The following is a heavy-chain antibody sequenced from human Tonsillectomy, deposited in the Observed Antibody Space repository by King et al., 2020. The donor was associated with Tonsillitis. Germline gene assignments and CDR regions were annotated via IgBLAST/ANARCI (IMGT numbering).Heavy chain of an antibody. V-gene: IGHV3-30*18. CDR3: AKDLSGDYSDGYFDY. J-gene: IGHJ4*02. CDR1: GFTFSSYG. CDR2: ISYDGSNK. Sequence: VQLVESGGGVVQPGRSLRLSCAASGFTFSSYGMHWVRQAPGKGLEWVAVISYDGSNKYYADSVKGRFTISRDNSKNTLYLQMTSLRAEDTAVYYCAKDLSGDYSDGYFDYWGQGTLVTVSS. D-gene: IGHD4-11*01.